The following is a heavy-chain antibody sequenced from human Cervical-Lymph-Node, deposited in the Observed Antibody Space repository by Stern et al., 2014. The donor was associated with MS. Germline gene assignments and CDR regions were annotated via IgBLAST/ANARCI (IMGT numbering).Heavy chain of an antibody. V-gene: IGHV3-21*01. CDR1: GFNFGTYS. CDR2: ISSSSSNI. Sequence: EVQLEESGGGLVQPGGSLRLSCAASGFNFGTYSMNWVRQAPGKGLEWVSFISSSSSNIKYADAVKGRFTISLDNAKNSLFLQMSSLRVEDTAVYYCASTSGWFDSWGQGIQVTVSS. J-gene: IGHJ5*01. CDR3: ASTSGWFDS.